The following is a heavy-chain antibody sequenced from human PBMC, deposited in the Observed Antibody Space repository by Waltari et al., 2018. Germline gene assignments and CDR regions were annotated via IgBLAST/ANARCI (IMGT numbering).Heavy chain of an antibody. D-gene: IGHD4-17*01. J-gene: IGHJ5*02. V-gene: IGHV1-69*05. CDR1: GGTFSRHA. Sequence: QVQQVQSGAEVKKPGSSVKVSCKASGGTFSRHAIRWVRQAPGQGLAWIGGINPICGTANYAQKFQGRVTITTDESTSTAYMELSSLRSEDTAVYYCAAGGLRPPNWFDPWGQGTLVTVSS. CDR3: AAGGLRPPNWFDP. CDR2: INPICGTA.